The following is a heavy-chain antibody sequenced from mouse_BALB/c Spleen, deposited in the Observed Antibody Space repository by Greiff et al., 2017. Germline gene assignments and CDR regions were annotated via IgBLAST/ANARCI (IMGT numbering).Heavy chain of an antibody. V-gene: IGHV5-12-1*01. CDR3: ARDADGSSPFAY. Sequence: EVKVVESGGGLVKPGGSLKLSCAASGFAFSSYDMSWVRQTPEKRLEWVAYISSGGGSTYYPDTVKGRFTISRDNAKNTLYLQMSSLKSEDTAMYYCARDADGSSPFAYWGQGTLVTVSA. CDR1: GFAFSSYD. J-gene: IGHJ3*01. CDR2: ISSGGGST. D-gene: IGHD1-1*01.